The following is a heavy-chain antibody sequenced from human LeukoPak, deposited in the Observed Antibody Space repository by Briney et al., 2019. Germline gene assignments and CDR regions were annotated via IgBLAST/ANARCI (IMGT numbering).Heavy chain of an antibody. CDR1: GYTFTSYY. J-gene: IGHJ3*02. D-gene: IGHD3-10*01. V-gene: IGHV1-46*01. CDR3: ARDSRITMVRGHSDAFDI. Sequence: ASVKVSCKASGYTFTSYYMHWVRQAPGQGLEWMGIINPSGGSTSYAQKFQGRVTMTRDTSTSTVYMELSSLRSEDTAVYYCARDSRITMVRGHSDAFDIWGQGTMVTVSS. CDR2: INPSGGST.